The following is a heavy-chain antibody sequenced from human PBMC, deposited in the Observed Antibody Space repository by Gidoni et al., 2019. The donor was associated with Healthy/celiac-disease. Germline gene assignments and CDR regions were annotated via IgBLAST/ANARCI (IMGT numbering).Heavy chain of an antibody. D-gene: IGHD4-17*01. V-gene: IGHV3-66*01. J-gene: IGHJ4*02. CDR1: GFTVSSNS. CDR2: IYSGGST. CDR3: ARERRYGPFDY. Sequence: EVQLVESGGGLVQPGGSLRLSCAASGFTVSSNSMSWVRQAPGKGLEWVSVIYSGGSTYYADSVKGRFTIARDNSKNTLYLQMNSLRDEDTAVYYCARERRYGPFDYWGQGTLVTVSS.